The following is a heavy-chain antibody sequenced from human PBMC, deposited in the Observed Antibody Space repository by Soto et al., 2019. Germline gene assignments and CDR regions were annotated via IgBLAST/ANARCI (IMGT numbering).Heavy chain of an antibody. J-gene: IGHJ4*02. Sequence: EVQLVETGGGLIQPGGSLRLSCAASGFTVSSNYMSWVRQAPGQVLEWVSFIYSGGRTYYADSVKGRFTISRDNSKSTLYLQMNSLRAEDTAVYYCARDAISSDYFDYWGKGTLVIVSS. CDR1: GFTVSSNY. CDR3: ARDAISSDYFDY. V-gene: IGHV3-53*02. CDR2: IYSGGRT. D-gene: IGHD3-22*01.